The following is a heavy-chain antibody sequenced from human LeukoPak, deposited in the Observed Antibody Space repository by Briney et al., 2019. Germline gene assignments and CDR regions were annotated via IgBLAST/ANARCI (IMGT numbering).Heavy chain of an antibody. CDR2: IYSGGST. V-gene: IGHV3-53*01. J-gene: IGHJ5*02. D-gene: IGHD3-22*01. CDR3: ARDGSPYYYDSSGYHT. CDR1: GFTVSSNY. Sequence: PGGSLRLSCAASGFTVSSNYMSWVRQAPGKGLEWVSVIYSGGSTYCADSVKGRFTISRDNSKNTLYLQMNSLRAEDTAVYYCARDGSPYYYDSSGYHTWGQGTLVTVSS.